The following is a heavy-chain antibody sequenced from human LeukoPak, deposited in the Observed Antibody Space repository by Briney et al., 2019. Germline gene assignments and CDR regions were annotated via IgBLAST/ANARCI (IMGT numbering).Heavy chain of an antibody. CDR1: GGSISSGGYS. Sequence: SETLSLTCAVSGGSISSGGYSWSWIRQPPGKGLEWIGYIYHSGSTYYNPSLKSRVTISVDRSKNQFSLKLSPVTAADTAVYYCARHSSSWYGQGWFDPWGQGTLVTVSS. D-gene: IGHD6-13*01. CDR2: IYHSGST. CDR3: ARHSSSWYGQGWFDP. V-gene: IGHV4-30-2*01. J-gene: IGHJ5*02.